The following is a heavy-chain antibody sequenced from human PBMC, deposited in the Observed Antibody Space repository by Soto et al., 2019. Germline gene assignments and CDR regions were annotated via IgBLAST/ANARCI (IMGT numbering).Heavy chain of an antibody. Sequence: VGSLRLSCAASGFTFSSYSMNWVRQAPGKGLEWVSSISSSSSYIYYADSVKGRFTISRDNAKNSLYLQMNSLRAEDTAVYYCARSSLSYGSSSDYWGQGTLVTVSS. CDR1: GFTFSSYS. CDR2: ISSSSSYI. CDR3: ARSSLSYGSSSDY. D-gene: IGHD6-6*01. V-gene: IGHV3-21*01. J-gene: IGHJ4*02.